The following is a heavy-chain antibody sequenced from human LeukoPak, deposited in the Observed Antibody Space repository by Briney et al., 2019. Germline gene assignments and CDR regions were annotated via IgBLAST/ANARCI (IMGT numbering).Heavy chain of an antibody. J-gene: IGHJ6*02. CDR1: GFTFSSYE. Sequence: PGGSLRLSCAASGFTFSSYEMNWVRQAPGKGLEWVSYISSSGSTIYYADSVKGRFTISRDNAKNSLYLQMNSLRAEDTAVYYCARDHDSSGYYYYYYYGMDVWGQGTTVTVSS. CDR2: ISSSGSTI. CDR3: ARDHDSSGYYYYYYYGMDV. V-gene: IGHV3-48*03. D-gene: IGHD3-22*01.